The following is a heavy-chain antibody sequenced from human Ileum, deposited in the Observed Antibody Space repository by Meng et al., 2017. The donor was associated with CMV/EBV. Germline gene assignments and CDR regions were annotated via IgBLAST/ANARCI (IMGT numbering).Heavy chain of an antibody. D-gene: IGHD2-2*02. CDR1: GGSISSSSYY. V-gene: IGHV4-39*07. CDR3: ARDHICRYCSSTSCYTCSYYYYGMDV. CDR2: IYYSGST. Sequence: GSLRLSCTVSGGSISSSSYYWGWIRQPPGKGLEWIGSIYYSGSTYYNPSLKSRVTISVDTSKNQFSLKLSSVTAADTAVYYCARDHICRYCSSTSCYTCSYYYYGMDVWGQGTTVTVSS. J-gene: IGHJ6*02.